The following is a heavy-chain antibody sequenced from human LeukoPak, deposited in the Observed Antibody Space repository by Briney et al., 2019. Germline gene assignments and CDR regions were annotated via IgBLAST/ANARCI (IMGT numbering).Heavy chain of an antibody. D-gene: IGHD1-26*01. J-gene: IGHJ4*02. CDR1: GYTLTSYG. CDR3: ARDRLGNSGSFENSGYFDY. V-gene: IGHV1-18*01. Sequence: ASVKVSCKASGYTLTSYGISWVRQAPGQGLEWMGWISAYNGNTNYAQKLQGRVTMTTDTSTSTDYMELRSLRSDDTAVYYCARDRLGNSGSFENSGYFDYWGQGTLVTVSS. CDR2: ISAYNGNT.